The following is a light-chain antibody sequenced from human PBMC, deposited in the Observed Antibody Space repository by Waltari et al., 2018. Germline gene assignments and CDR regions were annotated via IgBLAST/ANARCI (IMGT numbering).Light chain of an antibody. J-gene: IGKJ4*01. CDR2: DTS. CDR3: QQRRDWPLT. CDR1: QSVTNY. V-gene: IGKV3-11*01. Sequence: DIVLTQSPAILSLSPGERASLSCRASQSVTNYLAWYQQKPGQAPRLLIDDTSNIATGIPARFSGSAFGTHFTLTISSLEPKDFAVCYCQQRRDWPLTFGGGTKVEIK.